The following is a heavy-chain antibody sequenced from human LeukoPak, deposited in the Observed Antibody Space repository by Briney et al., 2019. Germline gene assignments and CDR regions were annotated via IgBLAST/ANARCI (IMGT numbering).Heavy chain of an antibody. CDR2: IYSGGST. D-gene: IGHD6-13*01. J-gene: IGHJ4*02. Sequence: GGSLRLSCAASGFTVSSNYMSWVRQAPGKGLEWVSVIYSGGSTYYADSVKGRFTISRDNSKNTLYLQKNSLRAEDTAVYYCARRLYSSSWSSFDYWGQGTLVTVPS. CDR1: GFTVSSNY. CDR3: ARRLYSSSWSSFDY. V-gene: IGHV3-53*01.